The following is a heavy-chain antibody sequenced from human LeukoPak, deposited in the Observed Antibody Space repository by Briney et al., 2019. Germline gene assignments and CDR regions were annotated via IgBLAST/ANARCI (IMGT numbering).Heavy chain of an antibody. CDR1: GFTFADYA. D-gene: IGHD4-17*01. J-gene: IGHJ4*02. CDR3: ARRAGEYSHPYDY. V-gene: IGHV3-53*01. Sequence: GSLRLSCTASGFTFADYAMSWFRQAPGKGLEWVSFIYSGGNTHYSDSVKGRFTISRDNSKNTLYLQMNTLRAEDTAVYYCARRAGEYSHPYDYWGQGTLVTVSS. CDR2: IYSGGNT.